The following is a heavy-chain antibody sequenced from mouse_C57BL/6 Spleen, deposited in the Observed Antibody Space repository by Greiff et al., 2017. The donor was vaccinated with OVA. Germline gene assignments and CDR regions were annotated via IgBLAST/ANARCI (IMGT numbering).Heavy chain of an antibody. D-gene: IGHD1-1*01. CDR2: IDPNSGGT. J-gene: IGHJ3*01. V-gene: IGHV1-72*01. CDR3: SRAYGSSPWFAY. CDR1: GYTFTSYW. Sequence: QVQLQQPGAELVKPGASVKLSCKASGYTFTSYWMHWVKQRPGRGLAWIGRIDPNSGGTKYNEKFKSKATLTVDKPSSTAYMQLSILTSDDSAVSICSRAYGSSPWFAYWGQGTLVTVSA.